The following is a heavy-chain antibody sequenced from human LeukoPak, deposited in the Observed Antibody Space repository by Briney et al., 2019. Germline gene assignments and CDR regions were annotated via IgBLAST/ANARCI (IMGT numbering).Heavy chain of an antibody. CDR2: IYYIGST. V-gene: IGHV4-59*08. J-gene: IGHJ4*02. CDR1: GGSISSYY. Sequence: SETLSLTCTVSGGSISSYYWSWIRQPPGKGLEWIGYIYYIGSTNYNPSLKSRVTISVDTSKNQFSLKLSSVTAADTAVYYCARHYGYSYGPDYWGQGTLVTVSS. D-gene: IGHD5-18*01. CDR3: ARHYGYSYGPDY.